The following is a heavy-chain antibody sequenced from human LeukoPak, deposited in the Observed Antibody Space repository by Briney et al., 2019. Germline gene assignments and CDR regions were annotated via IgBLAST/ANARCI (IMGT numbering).Heavy chain of an antibody. Sequence: SETLSLTCTVSGGSIIDYYWNWIRQSAGKGLEYIGRISGGGATSYNPSLQSRITMSVDTSKNQFSLHLTSVTAADTAIYYCAREFLVPGVNLVNWFDSWGQGFLVTVSS. CDR3: AREFLVPGVNLVNWFDS. CDR2: ISGGGAT. J-gene: IGHJ5*01. CDR1: GGSIIDYY. V-gene: IGHV4-4*07. D-gene: IGHD3-10*01.